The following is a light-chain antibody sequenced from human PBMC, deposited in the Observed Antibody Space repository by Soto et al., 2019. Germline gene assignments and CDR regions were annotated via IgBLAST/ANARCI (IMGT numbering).Light chain of an antibody. CDR1: QSVSNNY. CDR2: GAS. V-gene: IGKV3-20*01. CDR3: QQYGSSGT. J-gene: IGKJ1*01. Sequence: VLSKSPGTLSLCTGERATLSCRASQSVSNNYLAWYQQKPGQAPRLLIYGASNRATGIPDRFSGSGSGTDFTLTISRLEPEDFAVYYCQQYGSSGTFGQGTMV.